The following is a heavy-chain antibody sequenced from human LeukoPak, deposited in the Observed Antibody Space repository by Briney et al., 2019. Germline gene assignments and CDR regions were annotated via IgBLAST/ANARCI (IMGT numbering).Heavy chain of an antibody. CDR2: INPNHGDT. CDR1: GYTFTGYY. J-gene: IGHJ4*02. D-gene: IGHD3-9*01. V-gene: IGHV1-2*02. CDR3: ARYPHILTGENFDY. Sequence: SSVKVSCKASGYTFTGYYMHWVRQAPAQGLEWMGWINPNHGDTNYAQKFQDRVSMTRDTSISTAYMHLSRLRSADTAVYYCARYPHILTGENFDYWGQGTLLTVSS.